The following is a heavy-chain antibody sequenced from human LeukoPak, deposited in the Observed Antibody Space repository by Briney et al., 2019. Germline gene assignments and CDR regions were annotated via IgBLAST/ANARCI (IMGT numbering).Heavy chain of an antibody. CDR2: MNPKRGDT. Sequence: GASVKVSCKASGYTFTSYYIHWVRQAPGQGLEWMAWMNPKRGDTTYAQKFQGRVTMTRDTSISTAYMELSRLRFDDTAVYYCATNKEGKSLDYWGQGALVTVYS. CDR1: GYTFTSYY. CDR3: ATNKEGKSLDY. J-gene: IGHJ4*02. V-gene: IGHV1-2*02.